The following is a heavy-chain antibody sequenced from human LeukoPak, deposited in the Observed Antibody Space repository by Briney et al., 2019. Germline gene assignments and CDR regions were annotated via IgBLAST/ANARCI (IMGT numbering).Heavy chain of an antibody. V-gene: IGHV3-23*01. CDR1: GFTFSTYA. CDR2: ISSGGGFT. D-gene: IGHD2-8*01. Sequence: GGSLRLSCAASGFTFSTYAMSWVRQAPGKGLEWVSTISSGGGFTYYSDSVKGRFTISRDSPKNTLCLQMNRLRAEDTAVYYCAKDLRIRAGVPDYWGQGTLVTVSS. CDR3: AKDLRIRAGVPDY. J-gene: IGHJ4*02.